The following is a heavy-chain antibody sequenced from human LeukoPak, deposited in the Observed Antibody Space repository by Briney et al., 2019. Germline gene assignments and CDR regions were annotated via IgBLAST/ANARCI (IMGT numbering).Heavy chain of an antibody. CDR2: IKQDGSET. D-gene: IGHD2/OR15-2a*01. CDR1: GFTGSNNY. CDR3: VRGGGIYDY. J-gene: IGHJ4*02. V-gene: IGHV3-7*01. Sequence: GGSLRLSCAASGFTGSNNYVSWVRQAPGKGLEWVASIKQDGSETYYMDSVKGRFTISRDNAKNSLSLEVNSLRAEDTAVYYCVRGGGIYDYWGQGTLVTVSS.